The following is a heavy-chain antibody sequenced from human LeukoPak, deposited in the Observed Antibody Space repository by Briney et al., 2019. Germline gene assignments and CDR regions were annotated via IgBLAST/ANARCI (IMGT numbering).Heavy chain of an antibody. Sequence: ASVKVSCKASGYTFTSHGISWVRQAPGLGLQWMGWISGYNGNTNYAQKLQGRVTMTTDTSTSTAYMELRSLRSDDTAVYYCATDRASSSIAARRYYYYMDVWGKGTTVTVSS. D-gene: IGHD6-6*01. J-gene: IGHJ6*03. CDR2: ISGYNGNT. V-gene: IGHV1-18*01. CDR1: GYTFTSHG. CDR3: ATDRASSSIAARRYYYYMDV.